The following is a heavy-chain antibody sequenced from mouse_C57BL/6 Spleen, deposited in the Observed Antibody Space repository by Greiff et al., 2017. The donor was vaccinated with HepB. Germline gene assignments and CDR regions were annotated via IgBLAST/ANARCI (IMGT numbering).Heavy chain of an antibody. CDR2: ISSGSSTI. J-gene: IGHJ4*01. Sequence: EVQVVESGGGLVKPGGSLNLSCAASGFTFSDYGMHWVRQAPEKGLEWVAYISSGSSTIYYADTVKGRFTISRDNAKNTLFLQMTSLRSEDTAMYYCARGVHYAMDYWGQGTSVTVSS. V-gene: IGHV5-17*01. CDR3: ARGVHYAMDY. CDR1: GFTFSDYG.